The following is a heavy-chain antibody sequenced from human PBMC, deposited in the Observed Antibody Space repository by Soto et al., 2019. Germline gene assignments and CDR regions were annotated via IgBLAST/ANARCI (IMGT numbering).Heavy chain of an antibody. V-gene: IGHV5-10-1*01. D-gene: IGHD6-13*01. Sequence: PGESLKISCKGSGYSFTSYWISWVRQMPGKGLEWMWRIDPSDSYTNYSPSFQGHVTISADKSIRTAYLQWSSLKASDTAMYYCARSVSSSWYSYYGMDVWGQGTTVTV. J-gene: IGHJ6*02. CDR1: GYSFTSYW. CDR3: ARSVSSSWYSYYGMDV. CDR2: IDPSDSYT.